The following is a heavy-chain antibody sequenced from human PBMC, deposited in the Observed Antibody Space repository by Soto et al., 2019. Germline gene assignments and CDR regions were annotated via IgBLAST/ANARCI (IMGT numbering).Heavy chain of an antibody. CDR1: GFTFSRYT. J-gene: IGHJ4*02. CDR2: ISSSSSYI. D-gene: IGHD3-10*01. V-gene: IGHV3-21*01. CDR3: ASLSNYREDY. Sequence: LACAASGFTFSRYTMNWVRQAPGRGLEWVSSISSSSSYIYYADSVKGRFTISRENAQNSLYLQMNSLRADDTAVYYCASLSNYREDYWGQGTLVTVSS.